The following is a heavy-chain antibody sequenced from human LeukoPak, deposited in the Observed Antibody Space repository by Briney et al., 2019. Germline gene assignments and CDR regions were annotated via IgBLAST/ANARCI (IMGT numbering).Heavy chain of an antibody. CDR1: GYTFCSYA. CDR3: ATNSNNPPPAVGHFDY. J-gene: IGHJ4*02. Sequence: EASVKVSCKASGYTFCSYAISWVRQAPGQGLEWMGRIIPILGIANYAQKFQGRVTITADKSTSTAYMELSSLRSEDTTVYFCATNSNNPPPAVGHFDYWGQGTLVTLSS. V-gene: IGHV1-69*04. D-gene: IGHD6-13*01. CDR2: IIPILGIA.